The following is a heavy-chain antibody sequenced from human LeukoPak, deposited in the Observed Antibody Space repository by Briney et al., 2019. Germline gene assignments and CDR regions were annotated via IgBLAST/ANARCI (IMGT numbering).Heavy chain of an antibody. Sequence: GGSLRVSCAASGFTFRSSWMHWVRQAPGKGLVWISRINGDGSSTSYADSVKGRFTISRDNAKNTLSLEMNSLRAEDTAVYYCGREGDKAVAGSLVYWGQGILVTVSS. CDR1: GFTFRSSW. V-gene: IGHV3-74*01. D-gene: IGHD6-19*01. CDR3: GREGDKAVAGSLVY. J-gene: IGHJ4*02. CDR2: INGDGSST.